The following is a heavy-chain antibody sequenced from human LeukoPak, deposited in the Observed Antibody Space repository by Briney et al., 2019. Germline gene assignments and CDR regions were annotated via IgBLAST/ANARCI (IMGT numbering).Heavy chain of an antibody. V-gene: IGHV3-33*07. CDR1: GFTFSSYG. CDR2: IWYDGSNK. D-gene: IGHD6-13*01. CDR3: ARDSSNAADY. J-gene: IGHJ4*02. Sequence: GGSLRLSCAASGFTFSSYGMYWVRQAPGKGLEWVAVIWYDGSNKYYAESVKGRFIISRDNSENTLYLQMNSLRVEDTAVYYCARDSSNAADYWGQGTQVTVSS.